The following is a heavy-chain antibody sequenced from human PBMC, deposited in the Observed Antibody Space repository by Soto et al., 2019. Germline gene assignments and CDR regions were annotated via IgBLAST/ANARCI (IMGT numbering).Heavy chain of an antibody. CDR1: GGSFSGYY. D-gene: IGHD3-3*01. J-gene: IGHJ2*01. Sequence: QVQLQQWGAGLLKPSETLSLTCAVYGGSFSGYYWSWIRQPPGKGLEWIGEINHSGSTNYNPSLKSRVTISVDTSKNQFSLKLSSVTAADTAVYYCARLRFLEWLRKDWYFDLWGRGTLVTVSS. V-gene: IGHV4-34*01. CDR2: INHSGST. CDR3: ARLRFLEWLRKDWYFDL.